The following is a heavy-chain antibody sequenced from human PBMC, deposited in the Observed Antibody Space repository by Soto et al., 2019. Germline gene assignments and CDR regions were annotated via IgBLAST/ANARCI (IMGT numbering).Heavy chain of an antibody. CDR1: GCTFSIYG. J-gene: IGHJ6*02. V-gene: IGHV1-69*13. Sequence: SVKVSCKASGCTFSIYGFSWVRQAPGQGPEWIGGIIPILTTPNYAQKFQGRVTIVADESTTTVYMELSSLRFEDTAVYYCATSVGIAPTGEDGMDVWGQGTSVTVSS. D-gene: IGHD2-8*02. CDR3: ATSVGIAPTGEDGMDV. CDR2: IIPILTTP.